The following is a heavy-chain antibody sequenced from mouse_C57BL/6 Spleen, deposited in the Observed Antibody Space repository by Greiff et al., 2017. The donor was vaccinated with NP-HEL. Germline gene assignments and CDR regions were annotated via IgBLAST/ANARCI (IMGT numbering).Heavy chain of an antibody. J-gene: IGHJ4*01. V-gene: IGHV1-69*01. CDR1: GYTFTSYW. CDR2: IDPSDSYT. Sequence: QVQLQQPGAELVMPGASVKLSCKASGYTFTSYWMHWVKQRPGQGLEWIGEIDPSDSYTNSNPKFKGKSTLTVDKSSSTAYMQLSSLTSEDSAVYYCARGDYYGSSYRYYAMDYWGQGTSGTVSS. D-gene: IGHD1-1*01. CDR3: ARGDYYGSSYRYYAMDY.